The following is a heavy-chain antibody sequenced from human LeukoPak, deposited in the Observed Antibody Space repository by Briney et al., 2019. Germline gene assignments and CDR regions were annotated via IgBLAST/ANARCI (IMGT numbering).Heavy chain of an antibody. CDR2: ISAYNGNT. V-gene: IGHV1-18*01. J-gene: IGHJ3*02. CDR3: ARDYSAFDI. CDR1: GYTFTSYG. D-gene: IGHD1-26*01. Sequence: ASVKVSCKASGYTFTSYGISWVRQAPGQGLEWMGWISAYNGNTNYAQKFQGRITITRDTSASTAYMELSSLRSEDTAVYYCARDYSAFDIWGQGTMVTVSS.